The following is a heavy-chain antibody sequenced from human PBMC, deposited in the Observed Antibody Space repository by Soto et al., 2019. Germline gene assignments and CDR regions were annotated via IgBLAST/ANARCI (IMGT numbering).Heavy chain of an antibody. CDR1: GESISSSSYY. D-gene: IGHD2-21*02. Sequence: SETLSLTCIVSGESISSSSYYWGWIRQPPGKGLEWIGSIYYSGRTYYNPSFKSRVTISIDTSKNQFSMKLSSVTATDTAVYYCARQRTTVVTQDYLDQWGQGALVT. V-gene: IGHV4-39*01. CDR2: IYYSGRT. CDR3: ARQRTTVVTQDYLDQ. J-gene: IGHJ4*02.